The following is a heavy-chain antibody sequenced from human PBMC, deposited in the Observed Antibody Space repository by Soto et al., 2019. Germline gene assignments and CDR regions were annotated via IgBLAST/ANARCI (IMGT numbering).Heavy chain of an antibody. D-gene: IGHD3-3*01. CDR3: ARDSIFGVVMAAFDI. Sequence: PGGSLRLSCAASGFTFSSYWMSWVRQAPGKGLEWVANIKQDGSEKYYVDSVKGRFTISRDNAKNSLYLQMNSLRAEDTAVYYCARDSIFGVVMAAFDIWGQGTMVTVSS. V-gene: IGHV3-7*01. CDR1: GFTFSSYW. J-gene: IGHJ3*02. CDR2: IKQDGSEK.